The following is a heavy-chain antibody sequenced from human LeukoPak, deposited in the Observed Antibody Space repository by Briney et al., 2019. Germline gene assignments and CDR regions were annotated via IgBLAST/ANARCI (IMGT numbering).Heavy chain of an antibody. D-gene: IGHD2-15*01. Sequence: GGSLRLSCAASGFTFSSYWMSWVRQAPGKGLEWVANIKQDGSEKYYVDSVKGRFTISRDNAKNSLYLQMNSLRAEDTAVYYCARESCSGGSCYSYYFDYWGQGTLVTVSS. CDR1: GFTFSSYW. J-gene: IGHJ4*02. CDR2: IKQDGSEK. CDR3: ARESCSGGSCYSYYFDY. V-gene: IGHV3-7*01.